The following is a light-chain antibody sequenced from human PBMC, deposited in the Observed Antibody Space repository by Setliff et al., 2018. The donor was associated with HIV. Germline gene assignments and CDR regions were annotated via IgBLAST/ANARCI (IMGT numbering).Light chain of an antibody. CDR2: DVN. V-gene: IGLV2-11*01. Sequence: SALTQPRSVSGSPGQSVTISCTGTTSDVGNYDFVSWYQHHPGKAPKLMIYDVNKRPSGVPDRFSGSKSGNTASLTISGLQAEDEADFYCCSYAGSHTFVFGTGTKVTVL. CDR1: TSDVGNYDF. CDR3: CSYAGSHTFV. J-gene: IGLJ1*01.